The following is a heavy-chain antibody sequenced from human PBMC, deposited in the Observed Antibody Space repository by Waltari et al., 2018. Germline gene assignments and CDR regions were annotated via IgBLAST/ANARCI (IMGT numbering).Heavy chain of an antibody. Sequence: QVQLQQWGAGLLRPSDTLSLTCAVYGGSFCGYYWSWIRQPPGKGLEWIGEIHHSGSTNYHPSLKSRVTISVDTSKNQFSLKLSSVTAADTAVYYCARVLADYWGQGTLVTVSS. CDR1: GGSFCGYY. D-gene: IGHD2-15*01. CDR2: IHHSGST. J-gene: IGHJ4*02. CDR3: ARVLADY. V-gene: IGHV4-34*01.